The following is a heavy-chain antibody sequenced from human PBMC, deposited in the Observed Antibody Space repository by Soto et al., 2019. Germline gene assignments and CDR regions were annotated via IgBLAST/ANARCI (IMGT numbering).Heavy chain of an antibody. J-gene: IGHJ4*02. CDR2: IIPIFGTA. Sequence: SVKVSCKASGGTFSSYAISWVRQAPGQGLEWMGGIIPIFGTANYAQKFQGRVTITADKSTSTAYMELSSLRSEDTAVYYCASTPFYDFWSGYYRFDYWGQGTLVTVS. V-gene: IGHV1-69*06. D-gene: IGHD3-3*01. CDR3: ASTPFYDFWSGYYRFDY. CDR1: GGTFSSYA.